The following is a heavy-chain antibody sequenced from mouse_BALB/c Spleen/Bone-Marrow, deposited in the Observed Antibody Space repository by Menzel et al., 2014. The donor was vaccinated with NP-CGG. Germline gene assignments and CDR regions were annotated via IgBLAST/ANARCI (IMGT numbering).Heavy chain of an antibody. CDR2: INAGSGGT. CDR1: GYVFTNYL. Sequence: QVRLQQSGAELVRPGTSVKVSCKASGYVFTNYLIEWVKQRPGQGLEWIGVINAGSGGTDYSEKFKGEATLTADKSSSTAYMQLSSLTSDDSAVYFCARSLTGKKTFDYWGQGTTLTVSS. D-gene: IGHD4-1*01. J-gene: IGHJ2*01. CDR3: ARSLTGKKTFDY. V-gene: IGHV1-54*01.